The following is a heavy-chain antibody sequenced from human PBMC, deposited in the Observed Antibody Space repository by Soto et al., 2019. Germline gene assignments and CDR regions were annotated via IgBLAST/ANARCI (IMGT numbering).Heavy chain of an antibody. D-gene: IGHD2-15*01. CDR1: GFTFDDYA. V-gene: IGHV3-9*01. CDR2: ISWNSGSI. CDR3: ATWDCSGGSCYDY. J-gene: IGHJ4*02. Sequence: EVRLVESGGGLVQPGRSLRLSCAASGFTFDDYAMHWVRQAPGKGLEWVSGISWNSGSIGYADSVKGRFTISRDNAKNSLYLQMNSLRAEDTALYYCATWDCSGGSCYDYWGQGTLVTVSS.